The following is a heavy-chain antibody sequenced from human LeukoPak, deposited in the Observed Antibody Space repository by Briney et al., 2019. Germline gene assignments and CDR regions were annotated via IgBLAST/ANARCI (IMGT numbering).Heavy chain of an antibody. D-gene: IGHD1-26*01. Sequence: ASGKVSCKASGNTFTGYYLHWVRQAPGQELEWMGCVNPNSGDTNYAQKFQGSVTMTRDTSISTVYMELSRLRSDDTAVYYCARASGSYWWFDSWGQGTLVTVSS. CDR2: VNPNSGDT. V-gene: IGHV1-2*02. CDR3: ARASGSYWWFDS. CDR1: GNTFTGYY. J-gene: IGHJ5*01.